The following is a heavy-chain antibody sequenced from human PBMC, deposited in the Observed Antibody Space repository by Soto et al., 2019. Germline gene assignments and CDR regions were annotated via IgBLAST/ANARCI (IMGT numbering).Heavy chain of an antibody. D-gene: IGHD2-2*01. CDR1: GFTFSDYY. Sequence: GGSLRLSCAASGFTFSDYYMSWIRQAPGKGLEWVSYISSSSSYTNYADSVKGRFTISRDNAKNSLYLQMNSLRAEDTAVYYCARVVPAAPGYYYYGMDVWGQGTTVTVSS. J-gene: IGHJ6*02. V-gene: IGHV3-11*06. CDR3: ARVVPAAPGYYYYGMDV. CDR2: ISSSSSYT.